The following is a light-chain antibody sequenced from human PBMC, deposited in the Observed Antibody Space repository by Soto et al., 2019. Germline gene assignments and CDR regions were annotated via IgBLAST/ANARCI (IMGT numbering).Light chain of an antibody. CDR2: EVS. Sequence: QSVLTQPASVSGSPGQSITISCTGTSSDVGGYNYVSWYQQHPGKAPKFIIYEVSNRPSGVSNRFSGSKSGSTASLTISGLQAEDEADYYCSSYTSINTYVFGTGTKLTVL. CDR1: SSDVGGYNY. CDR3: SSYTSINTYV. V-gene: IGLV2-14*01. J-gene: IGLJ1*01.